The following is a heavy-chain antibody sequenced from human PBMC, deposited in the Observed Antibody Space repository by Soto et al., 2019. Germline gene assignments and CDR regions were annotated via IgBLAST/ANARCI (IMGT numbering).Heavy chain of an antibody. D-gene: IGHD1-1*01. V-gene: IGHV4-31*03. CDR3: ARGKITTGTDDDAFDI. CDR2: IYYSGST. J-gene: IGHJ3*02. Sequence: PSETLYLTCTVSGGSISSGCYYWSWIRQHPGKGLEWIGYIYYSGSTYYNPSLKSRVTISVDTSKNQFSLKLSSVTAADTAVYNCARGKITTGTDDDAFDIWGQGTMVTVSS. CDR1: GGSISSGCYY.